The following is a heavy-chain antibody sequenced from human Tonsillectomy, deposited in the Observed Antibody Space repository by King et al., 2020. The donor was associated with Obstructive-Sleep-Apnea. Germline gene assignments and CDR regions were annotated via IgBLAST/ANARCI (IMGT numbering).Heavy chain of an antibody. J-gene: IGHJ4*02. D-gene: IGHD4-17*01. CDR2: INPHRGGT. CDR3: ARLYGDYPMYYFDY. V-gene: IGHV1-2*02. Sequence: QLVQSGAEVKKAGASVKVSCKASGYTFNGYQMHWVRQAPGQGLEWMGWINPHRGGTNYAQTFQGRVTMTRDTYISTAYMELSRLRSDDTAVYYCARLYGDYPMYYFDYWGQGTPVTVSS. CDR1: GYTFNGYQ.